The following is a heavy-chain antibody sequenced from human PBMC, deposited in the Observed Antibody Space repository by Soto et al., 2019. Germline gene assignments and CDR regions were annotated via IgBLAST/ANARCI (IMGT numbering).Heavy chain of an antibody. CDR2: IYYTGST. CDR1: GGSMSSNY. V-gene: IGHV4-59*01. CDR3: ARGGSYGDFFDY. J-gene: IGHJ4*02. Sequence: PSETVSLTCTVSGGSMSSNYWTWIRQSPGKGLEWIGYIYYTGSTKYNPSLKSRVTISLDTSKNQFSLRLTSVTSADTAVYYCARGGSYGDFFDYWGQGAQVTVSS. D-gene: IGHD4-17*01.